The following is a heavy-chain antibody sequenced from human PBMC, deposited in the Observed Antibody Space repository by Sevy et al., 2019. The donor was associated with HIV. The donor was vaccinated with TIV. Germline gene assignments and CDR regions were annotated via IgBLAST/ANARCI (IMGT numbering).Heavy chain of an antibody. Sequence: GGSLRLSCAASGFTFSNYGMNWVRQAPGKGLEWVSVIHNSGDATYYAYSVKGRFTISRDNSENTLYLQMNSLRAEDTAVYYCVKGGSISATGNDAFDIWGQGTMVTVSS. D-gene: IGHD6-13*01. CDR2: IHNSGDAT. CDR1: GFTFSNYG. V-gene: IGHV3-23*01. J-gene: IGHJ3*02. CDR3: VKGGSISATGNDAFDI.